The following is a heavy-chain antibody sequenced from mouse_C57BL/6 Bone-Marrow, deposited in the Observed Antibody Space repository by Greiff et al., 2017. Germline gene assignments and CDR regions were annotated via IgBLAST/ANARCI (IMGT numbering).Heavy chain of an antibody. J-gene: IGHJ4*01. D-gene: IGHD1-1*01. CDR1: GFTFSDYY. CDR3: ARPLYYYGSSLYAMDY. V-gene: IGHV5-12*01. CDR2: ISNGGGST. Sequence: EVQLQESGGGLVQPGGSLKLSCAASGFTFSDYYMYWVRQTPEKRLEWVAYISNGGGSTYYPDTVKGRFTISRDNAKNTLYLQMSRLKSEDTAMYYCARPLYYYGSSLYAMDYWGQGTSVTVSS.